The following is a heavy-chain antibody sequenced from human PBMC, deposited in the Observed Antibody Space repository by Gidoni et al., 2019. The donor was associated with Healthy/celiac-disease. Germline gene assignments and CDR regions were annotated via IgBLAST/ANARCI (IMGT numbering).Heavy chain of an antibody. V-gene: IGHV3-15*01. CDR3: TTGSSRTEYFQH. Sequence: EVQLVESGGGLVKPGGSLRLSCAASGFPFSKAGMSWVRQAPGKGLEWVGRIKSKTDGGTTDYAAPVKGRFTISRDDSKNTLYLQMNSLKTEDTAVYYCTTGSSRTEYFQHWGQGTLVTVSS. CDR1: GFPFSKAG. J-gene: IGHJ1*01. CDR2: IKSKTDGGTT.